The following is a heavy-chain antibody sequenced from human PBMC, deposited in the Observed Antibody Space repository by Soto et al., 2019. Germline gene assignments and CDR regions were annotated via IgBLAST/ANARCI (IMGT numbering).Heavy chain of an antibody. CDR2: IDSSGEK. Sequence: QVTLKESGPVLVNHTETLTLRCTVSGLSITDSEMGVSWIRQPPGQPLEWLAHIDSSGEKSYRTFLKSRLAISKDPSKSQIVLTMTKMDPADKATYYCARRHLAVAVSPWFDPWGQGSPVTVSS. J-gene: IGHJ5*02. CDR3: ARRHLAVAVSPWFDP. V-gene: IGHV2-26*01. D-gene: IGHD6-19*01. CDR1: GLSITDSEMG.